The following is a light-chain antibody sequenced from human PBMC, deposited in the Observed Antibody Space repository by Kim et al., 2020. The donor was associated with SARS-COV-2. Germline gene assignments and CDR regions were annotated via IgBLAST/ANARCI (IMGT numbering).Light chain of an antibody. V-gene: IGKV1-16*02. CDR1: QDISNY. Sequence: ASVGDRVTITCRASQDISNYLAWFQQRPGKARKSLIYAASSLQSGVPSKFSGSRSGTDFTLTISSLQPEDFVTYYCQQYNTYPPTFGQGTKVDIK. CDR3: QQYNTYPPT. J-gene: IGKJ1*01. CDR2: AAS.